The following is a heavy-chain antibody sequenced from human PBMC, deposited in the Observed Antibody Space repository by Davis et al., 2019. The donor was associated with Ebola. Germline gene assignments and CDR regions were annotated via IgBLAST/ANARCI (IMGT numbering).Heavy chain of an antibody. D-gene: IGHD3-10*01. CDR3: ARDISFRDYYGSGSFDY. V-gene: IGHV3-30-3*01. CDR1: GFTFSSYA. J-gene: IGHJ4*02. Sequence: GESLKISCAASGFTFSSYAMHWVRQAPGKGLEWAAVISYDGSNKYYADSVKGRFTISRDNSKNTLYLQMNSLRAEDTAVYYCARDISFRDYYGSGSFDYWGQGTLVTVSS. CDR2: ISYDGSNK.